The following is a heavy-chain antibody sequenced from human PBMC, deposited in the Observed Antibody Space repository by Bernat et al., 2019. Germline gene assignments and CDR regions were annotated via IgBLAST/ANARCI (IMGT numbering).Heavy chain of an antibody. Sequence: EVQLVESGGGLVQPGGSLRLSCAASGFTFSSYWMSWVRQAPGKGLEWVANIKQDGSEKYYVDSVKGRFTISRDNVKNSLYLQMNSLRPEDTAVYYFAGDTDYGDSTTVNYNYYCGMDVWGQGTTVTVSS. CDR1: GFTFSSYW. J-gene: IGHJ6*02. D-gene: IGHD4-17*01. CDR3: AGDTDYGDSTTVNYNYYCGMDV. V-gene: IGHV3-7*01. CDR2: IKQDGSEK.